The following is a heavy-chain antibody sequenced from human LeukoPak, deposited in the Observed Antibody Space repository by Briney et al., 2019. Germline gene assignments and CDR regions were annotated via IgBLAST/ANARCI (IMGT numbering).Heavy chain of an antibody. CDR2: IYYGGKT. CDR3: ARGLPRANDAFDV. CDR1: GGFISTSSYY. J-gene: IGHJ3*01. Sequence: SQTLSLTCTVSGGFISTSSYYWGWIRQPPGEGLEWIGSIYYGGKTYYHPSLESRPSISVDASKSQFSLTVRSVTAADTAVYYCARGLPRANDAFDVWGQGTMVTVSS. V-gene: IGHV4-39*01.